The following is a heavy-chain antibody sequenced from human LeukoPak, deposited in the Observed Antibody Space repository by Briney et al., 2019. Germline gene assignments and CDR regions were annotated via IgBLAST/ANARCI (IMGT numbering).Heavy chain of an antibody. J-gene: IGHJ4*02. V-gene: IGHV1-3*01. Sequence: ASVKVSCKASGYTFTSYAMHWVRQAPGQRLEWMGWINAGNGNTKYSQKFQGRVTITRDTSASAAYMELSSLRSEDTAVYYCAREGDQLLWATFDYWGQGTLVTVSS. CDR3: AREGDQLLWATFDY. CDR1: GYTFTSYA. D-gene: IGHD2-2*01. CDR2: INAGNGNT.